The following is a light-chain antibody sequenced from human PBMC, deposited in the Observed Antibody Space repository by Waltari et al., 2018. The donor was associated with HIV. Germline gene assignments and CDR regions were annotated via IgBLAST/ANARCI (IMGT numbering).Light chain of an antibody. CDR3: QQYDSGPRGIT. CDR2: EAA. V-gene: IGKV3-15*01. Sequence: EIVMTQSPPTLSVSPGQRVTLSCRASQSISAKVAWYQQRPGQAPRLLIYEAATRPTGIPARFSGSGSGTEFTLTISSLQSEDFGTYFCQQYDSGPRGITFGQGTMLELK. CDR1: QSISAK. J-gene: IGKJ2*01.